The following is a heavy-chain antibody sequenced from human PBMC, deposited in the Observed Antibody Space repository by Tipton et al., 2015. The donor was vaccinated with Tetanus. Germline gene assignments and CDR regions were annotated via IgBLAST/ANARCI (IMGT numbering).Heavy chain of an antibody. CDR1: GFTFDAYA. Sequence: GSLRLSCAASGFTFDAYAMHWVRQAPGKGLEWVSAIGDTEFVTYYADSLKGRFTISRDNSKNTLSLQMISLRAEDTAIYYCAKEQYYDFWSGYYVLDYWGQGTLVTVSS. D-gene: IGHD3-3*01. J-gene: IGHJ4*02. V-gene: IGHV3-23*01. CDR2: IGDTEFVT. CDR3: AKEQYYDFWSGYYVLDY.